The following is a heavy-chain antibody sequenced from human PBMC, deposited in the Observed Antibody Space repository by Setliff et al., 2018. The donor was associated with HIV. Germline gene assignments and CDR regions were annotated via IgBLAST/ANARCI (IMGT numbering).Heavy chain of an antibody. V-gene: IGHV1-8*01. CDR1: GHPFSNYD. D-gene: IGHD3-10*01. J-gene: IGHJ6*04. CDR3: ASGKGVRGVIIRGGLDV. CDR2: MNPNSGAT. Sequence: ASVKVSCKTSGHPFSNYDIIWVRRATGQGLEWMGWMNPNSGATGNAQKFKDRFIMTRDTSISTAYMELSSLTSEDTAVYYCASGKGVRGVIIRGGLDVWGKGTTVTVSS.